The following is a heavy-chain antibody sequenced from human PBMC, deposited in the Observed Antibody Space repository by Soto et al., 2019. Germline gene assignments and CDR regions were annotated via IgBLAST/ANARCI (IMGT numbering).Heavy chain of an antibody. CDR3: TSPTRKGDIGEDAFDI. CDR2: IRSKAYGGTT. J-gene: IGHJ3*02. V-gene: IGHV3-49*03. CDR1: GFTFGDYA. D-gene: IGHD3-10*01. Sequence: GGSLRLSCTASGFTFGDYAMSWFRQAPGKGLEWVGFIRSKAYGGTTEYAASVKGRFTISRDDSKSIAYLQMNSLKTEDTAVYYCTSPTRKGDIGEDAFDIWGQGTMVTVSS.